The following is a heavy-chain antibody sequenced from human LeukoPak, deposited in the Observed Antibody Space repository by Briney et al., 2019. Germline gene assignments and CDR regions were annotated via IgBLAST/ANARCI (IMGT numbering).Heavy chain of an antibody. J-gene: IGHJ4*02. D-gene: IGHD3-22*01. V-gene: IGHV3-33*01. CDR2: IWYDGSKE. CDR1: GFXFSSYG. CDR3: ARGSGYYPLFDY. Sequence: GGSLRLSCVVSGFXFSSYGMHWVRQAPGKGLEWVAVIWYDGSKEYYIDSVKGRFTISRDNSKNTLYLQMNSLRAEDTAVYYCARGSGYYPLFDYWGQGTLVTVSS.